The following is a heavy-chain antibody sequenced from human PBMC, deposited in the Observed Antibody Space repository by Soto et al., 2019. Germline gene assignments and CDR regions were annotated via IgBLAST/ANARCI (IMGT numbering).Heavy chain of an antibody. CDR1: GYTFTSYA. CDR3: ARERLAGGAAADNPHYYYYYGMDV. Sequence: ASVKVSCKASGYTFTSYAMHWVRQAPGQRLEWMGWINAGNGNTKYSQKFQGRVTITRDTSASTAYMELSSLRAEDTALYYCARERLAGGAAADNPHYYYYYGMDVWGQGTTVTVSS. CDR2: INAGNGNT. J-gene: IGHJ6*02. D-gene: IGHD6-13*01. V-gene: IGHV1-3*01.